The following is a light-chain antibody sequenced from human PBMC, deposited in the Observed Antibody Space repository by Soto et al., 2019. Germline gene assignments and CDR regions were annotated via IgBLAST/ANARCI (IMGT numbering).Light chain of an antibody. J-gene: IGKJ4*01. CDR2: AAS. CDR3: QQSYRTPLT. Sequence: DIQMTQSPSSLSASVGDRVTITCRASQSISSYLNWYQQKPGKAPKLLIYAASSLQSGVPSRFSGSGSGTDFTLTISSLQPEDFATYYCQQSYRTPLTFGGGTKLNIK. V-gene: IGKV1-39*01. CDR1: QSISSY.